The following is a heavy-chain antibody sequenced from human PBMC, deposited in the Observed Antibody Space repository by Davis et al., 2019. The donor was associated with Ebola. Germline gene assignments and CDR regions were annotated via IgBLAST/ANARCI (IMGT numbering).Heavy chain of an antibody. J-gene: IGHJ6*02. D-gene: IGHD6-19*01. CDR2: ISSSSSYI. V-gene: IGHV3-21*01. CDR1: GFIFRNYV. Sequence: GESLKISCETSGFIFRNYVMSWVRQAPGKGLEWVSSISSSSSYIYYADSVKGRFTISRDNAKNSLYLQMNSLRAEDTAVYYCASMQWHEGYGMDVWGQGTTVTVSS. CDR3: ASMQWHEGYGMDV.